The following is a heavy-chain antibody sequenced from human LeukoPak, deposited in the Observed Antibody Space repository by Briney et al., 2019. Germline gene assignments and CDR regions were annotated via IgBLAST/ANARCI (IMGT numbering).Heavy chain of an antibody. D-gene: IGHD3-10*01. CDR2: ISSSSSTI. V-gene: IGHV3-48*01. J-gene: IGHJ4*02. Sequence: GGSLRLSCAASGFTFSSYSMNWVRQAPGKGLEWVSYISSSSSTIYYADSVKGRFTISRDNAKNSLYLQMNSLRAEDTAVYYCARDSRGSGSQGLFDYWGRGTLVTVSS. CDR3: ARDSRGSGSQGLFDY. CDR1: GFTFSSYS.